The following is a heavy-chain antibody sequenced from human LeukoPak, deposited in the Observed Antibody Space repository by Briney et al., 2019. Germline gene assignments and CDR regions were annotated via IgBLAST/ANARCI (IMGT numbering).Heavy chain of an antibody. CDR3: ARDGTACYYDSCGYYYDAFDI. J-gene: IGHJ3*02. Sequence: SETLSLTCTVSGGSISSYWWSWIRQPPGKGLEWIGYINYSGSTNYNPSLKSRVTISVDTSKNQFSLRLSSVTAADTAVYYCARDGTACYYDSCGYYYDAFDIWGQGTMVTVSS. CDR2: INYSGST. V-gene: IGHV4-59*12. D-gene: IGHD3-22*01. CDR1: GGSISSYW.